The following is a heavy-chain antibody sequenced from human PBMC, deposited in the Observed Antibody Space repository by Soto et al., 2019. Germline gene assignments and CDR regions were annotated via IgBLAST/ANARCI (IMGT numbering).Heavy chain of an antibody. Sequence: QVQLVQSGAEVKRPGSSVKVSCKASGDTFGRNAIHWVRQAPGQGLEWMGGIIPMFPTTNYAQKFKGRLSMYADKSTGTAYMEMTSLTSEDTAVYYCTKDGDSADYGYWGQGTLVTVSS. D-gene: IGHD2-21*01. CDR1: GDTFGRNA. J-gene: IGHJ4*02. CDR2: IIPMFPTT. V-gene: IGHV1-69*06. CDR3: TKDGDSADYGY.